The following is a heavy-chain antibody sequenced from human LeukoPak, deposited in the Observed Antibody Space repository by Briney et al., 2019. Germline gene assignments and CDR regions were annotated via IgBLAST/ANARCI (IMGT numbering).Heavy chain of an antibody. CDR3: ARDLNRYCSGGSCYGAY. CDR1: GYTFTGYG. CDR2: ISAFNGNT. J-gene: IGHJ4*02. V-gene: IGHV1-18*01. D-gene: IGHD2-15*01. Sequence: ASVKVSCKASGYTFTGYGISWVRQAPGQGLEWMGGISAFNGNTNYAQKLQGRVTMTTDTSTSTASMEPTSLRSDDTAVYYCARDLNRYCSGGSCYGAYWGQGTLVTVSS.